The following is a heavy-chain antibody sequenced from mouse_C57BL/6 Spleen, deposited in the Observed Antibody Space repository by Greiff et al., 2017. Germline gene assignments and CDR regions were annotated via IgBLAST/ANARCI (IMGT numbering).Heavy chain of an antibody. CDR3: ARDPRRYYFDY. D-gene: IGHD1-1*01. J-gene: IGHJ2*01. Sequence: EVQVVESGPGLVKPSQSLSLTCSVTGYSITSGYYWNWIRQFPGNKLEWMGYISYDGSNNYNPSLKNRISITRDTSKNQFFLKLNSVTTEDTATYYCARDPRRYYFDYWGQGTTLTVSS. CDR2: ISYDGSN. CDR1: GYSITSGYY. V-gene: IGHV3-6*01.